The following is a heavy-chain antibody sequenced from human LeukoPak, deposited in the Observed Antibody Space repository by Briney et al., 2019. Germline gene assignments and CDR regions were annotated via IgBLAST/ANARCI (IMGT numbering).Heavy chain of an antibody. CDR2: ISSSSSYI. CDR1: GFTFSSYS. CDR3: ASGIVGATDY. V-gene: IGHV3-21*01. D-gene: IGHD1-26*01. J-gene: IGHJ4*02. Sequence: GGSLRLSCAASGFTFSSYSMNWVRQAPGKGLEWVSSISSSSSYIYYADSVKGRFTISRDNAKNTLYLQMNSLRAEDTAVYYCASGIVGATDYWGQGTLVTVSS.